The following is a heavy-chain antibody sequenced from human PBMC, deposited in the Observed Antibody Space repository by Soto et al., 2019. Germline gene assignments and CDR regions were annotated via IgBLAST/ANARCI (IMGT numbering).Heavy chain of an antibody. CDR1: GYTFTSYG. Sequence: QVQLVQSGAEVKKPGASVKVSCKASGYTFTSYGISWVRQAPGQGLEWMGWISAYNGNTNYAQKHQGRVTMTTDTSTSTAYMELRSLRSDDTAVYYCARDNLGPVIAAAGGAFDIWGQGTMVTVSS. J-gene: IGHJ3*02. V-gene: IGHV1-18*01. CDR2: ISAYNGNT. CDR3: ARDNLGPVIAAAGGAFDI. D-gene: IGHD6-13*01.